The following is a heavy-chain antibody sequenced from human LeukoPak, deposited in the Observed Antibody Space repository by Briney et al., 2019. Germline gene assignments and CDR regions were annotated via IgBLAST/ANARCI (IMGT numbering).Heavy chain of an antibody. D-gene: IGHD3-10*01. Sequence: TSETLSLTCTVSGGSISSYYWSWIRQPPGKGLEWIGYIYYSGSTNYNPSLKSRVTISVDTSKNQFSLKLSSVTAADTAVYYCARDSGTTGEVKFDPWGQGTLVTVSS. CDR3: ARDSGTTGEVKFDP. V-gene: IGHV4-59*12. CDR1: GGSISSYY. CDR2: IYYSGST. J-gene: IGHJ5*02.